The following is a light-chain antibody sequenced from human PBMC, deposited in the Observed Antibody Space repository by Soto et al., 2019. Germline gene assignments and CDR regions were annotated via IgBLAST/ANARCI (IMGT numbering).Light chain of an antibody. CDR1: ISNIGAGHD. Sequence: QSLVTLPPSVSGAPGQRVTISCTGSISNIGAGHDVHWYQQLPGTAPKLLIYGNGNRPSGVPDRFSGSKSGTSASLAIAGLQADDEADYYCQSYDSSLSGSEVFGTGTKVTVL. CDR2: GNG. CDR3: QSYDSSLSGSEV. V-gene: IGLV1-40*01. J-gene: IGLJ1*01.